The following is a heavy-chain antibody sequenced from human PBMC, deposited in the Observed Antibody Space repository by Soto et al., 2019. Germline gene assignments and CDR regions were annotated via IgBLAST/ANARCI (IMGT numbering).Heavy chain of an antibody. CDR3: ARDQTPRRYYDSSGYYHDAFDI. Sequence: GGSLRLSCAASGFTFSSYAMSWVRQAPGEGLEWVSTISGSGGSTYYADSVKGRFTISRDNSKNTLYLQMNSLRAEDTAVYYCARDQTPRRYYDSSGYYHDAFDIWGQGIMVTVSS. V-gene: IGHV3-23*01. D-gene: IGHD3-22*01. CDR1: GFTFSSYA. CDR2: ISGSGGST. J-gene: IGHJ3*02.